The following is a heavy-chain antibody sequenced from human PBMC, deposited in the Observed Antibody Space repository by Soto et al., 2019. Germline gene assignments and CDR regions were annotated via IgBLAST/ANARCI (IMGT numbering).Heavy chain of an antibody. CDR2: IYHSGST. J-gene: IGHJ4*02. D-gene: IGHD2-21*02. CDR3: AREPLCGGDCSYFDY. V-gene: IGHV4-30-2*01. CDR1: GGSISSGGYS. Sequence: SETLSLTCAVSGGSISSGGYSWSWIRQPPGKGLEWIGYIYHSGSTYYNPSLKSRVTISVDRSKNQFSLKLSSVTAADTAVYYCAREPLCGGDCSYFDYWGQGTLVTVAS.